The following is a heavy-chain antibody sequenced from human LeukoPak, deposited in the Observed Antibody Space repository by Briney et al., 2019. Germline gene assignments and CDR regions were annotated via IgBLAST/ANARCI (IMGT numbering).Heavy chain of an antibody. V-gene: IGHV4-59*01. CDR3: ARHSQSGYGDYDDAFDI. CDR1: GGSISSYY. CDR2: IYYSGST. J-gene: IGHJ3*02. Sequence: SETLSLTCTVSGGSISSYYWSWIRQPPGKGLEWIGYIYYSGSTNYNPSLKSRVTISVDTSKNQFSLKLSSVTAADTAVYYCARHSQSGYGDYDDAFDIWGQGTMVTVSS. D-gene: IGHD4-17*01.